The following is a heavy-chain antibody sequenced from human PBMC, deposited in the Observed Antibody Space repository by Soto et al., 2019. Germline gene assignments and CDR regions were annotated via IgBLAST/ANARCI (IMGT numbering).Heavy chain of an antibody. Sequence: GXAVKVSCKASGGSFISYAIIWVRQAPGQGLEWMGGIIPIFGTANYAQKFQGRVTITADKSTSTAYMELSSLRSEDTAVYYCARGASSSSAFDIWGQGTMVTVSS. J-gene: IGHJ3*02. CDR2: IIPIFGTA. CDR1: GGSFISYA. CDR3: ARGASSSSAFDI. V-gene: IGHV1-69*06. D-gene: IGHD6-6*01.